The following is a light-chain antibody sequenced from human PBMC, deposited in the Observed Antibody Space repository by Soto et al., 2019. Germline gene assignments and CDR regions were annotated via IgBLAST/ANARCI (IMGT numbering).Light chain of an antibody. J-gene: IGLJ1*01. Sequence: QSSLTRPASVSVSPGQSITMSCTGTSSDVGGYKYVSWYQQHPGKAPKLMIYEVSNRPSGVSNRFSGSESGNTASLTISGLQAEDEADYYCSSYTSSTTPVYVFGTGTKVTVL. CDR1: SSDVGGYKY. CDR3: SSYTSSTTPVYV. V-gene: IGLV2-14*01. CDR2: EVS.